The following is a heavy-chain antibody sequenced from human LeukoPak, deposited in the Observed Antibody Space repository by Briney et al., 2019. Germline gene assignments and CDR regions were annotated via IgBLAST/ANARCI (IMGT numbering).Heavy chain of an antibody. V-gene: IGHV3-23*01. CDR1: GFTFSSYA. Sequence: GGSLRLSCAASGFTFSSYAMSWVRQAPGKGLEWVSAISGSGGSTYYADSVKGRFTISRENSKNTLYLRMNSLRAEDTAVYYCAKRGIAAAGVFDYWGQGTLVTVSS. CDR3: AKRGIAAAGVFDY. J-gene: IGHJ4*02. CDR2: ISGSGGST. D-gene: IGHD6-13*01.